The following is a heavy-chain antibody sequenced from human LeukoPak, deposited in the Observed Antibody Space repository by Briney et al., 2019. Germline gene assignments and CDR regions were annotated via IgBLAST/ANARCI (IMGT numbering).Heavy chain of an antibody. CDR3: ARDREVVVVPDAGAFDI. CDR2: ISSSSSTI. V-gene: IGHV3-48*01. Sequence: GGSLRLSCAASGFTFSSYSMNWVRQAPGKGLEWVSYISSSSSTIYYADSVKGRLTISRDNAKNSLYLQMNSLRAEDTAVYYCARDREVVVVPDAGAFDIWGQGTMVTVSS. J-gene: IGHJ3*02. CDR1: GFTFSSYS. D-gene: IGHD2-2*01.